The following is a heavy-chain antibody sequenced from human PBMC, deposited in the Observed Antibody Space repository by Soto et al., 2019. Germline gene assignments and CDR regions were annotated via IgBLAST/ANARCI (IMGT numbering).Heavy chain of an antibody. D-gene: IGHD1-26*01. J-gene: IGHJ4*02. Sequence: GSGPTLVNPTQTLTLTCTFSGFSLSTSGMCVSWIRQPPGKALEWLALIDWDDDKYYSTSLKTRLTISKDTSKNQVVLTMTNMDPVDTATYYCARSIWDEPPGGSYYLDDYWSQGTLVTVSS. CDR3: ARSIWDEPPGGSYYLDDY. CDR1: GFSLSTSGMC. CDR2: IDWDDDK. V-gene: IGHV2-70*01.